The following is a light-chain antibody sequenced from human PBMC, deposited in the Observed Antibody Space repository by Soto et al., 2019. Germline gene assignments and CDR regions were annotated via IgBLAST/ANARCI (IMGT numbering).Light chain of an antibody. CDR3: SSYSSISLDV. J-gene: IGLJ1*01. V-gene: IGLV2-14*01. CDR1: SSDVGGYNY. Sequence: QSALTQPASVSGSPGQSITISCTGTSSDVGGYNYASWYQQHPGKAPKLMIYEVSNRPSGVSNRFSGSKSGNTASLTISGLQAEEEADSYCSSYSSISLDVFGTGTKVTVL. CDR2: EVS.